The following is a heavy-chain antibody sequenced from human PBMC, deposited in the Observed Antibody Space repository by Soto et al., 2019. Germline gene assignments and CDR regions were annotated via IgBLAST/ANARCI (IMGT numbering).Heavy chain of an antibody. Sequence: PGGSLRLSCAASGFTFSSNAMSWVRQAPGKGLEWVSGISSSGGSTYYADSVKGRFTISRDNSKNMVYLQMDSLRVEDTAVYFCAKDHQTYNWAYLFDSWGPGTLVTVSS. CDR1: GFTFSSNA. CDR3: AKDHQTYNWAYLFDS. CDR2: ISSSGGST. V-gene: IGHV3-23*01. J-gene: IGHJ4*02. D-gene: IGHD1-20*01.